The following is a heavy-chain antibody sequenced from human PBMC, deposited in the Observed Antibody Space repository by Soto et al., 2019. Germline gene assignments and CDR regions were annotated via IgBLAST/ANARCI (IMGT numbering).Heavy chain of an antibody. CDR1: GGSISSGGYS. D-gene: IGHD1-1*01. CDR2: IYHSGST. V-gene: IGHV4-30-2*01. CDR3: ARDQLEGNWFDP. J-gene: IGHJ5*02. Sequence: QLQLQESGSGLVRPSQTLSLTCAVSGGSISSGGYSWNWIRQPPGKGLEWIGYIYHSGSTLYNPSLKSRVAISVDKSKHQFSLTLSSVTAADTAVYYCARDQLEGNWFDPWGQGTLVTVSS.